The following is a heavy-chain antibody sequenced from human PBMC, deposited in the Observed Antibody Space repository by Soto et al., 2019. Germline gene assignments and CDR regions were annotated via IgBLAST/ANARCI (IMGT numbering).Heavy chain of an antibody. J-gene: IGHJ4*02. D-gene: IGHD2-2*02. CDR1: GFTFSDHY. Sequence: EVQLVESGGGLVQPGGSLRLSCAASGFTFSDHYMDWVRQAPGKGLEWVGRIRNRGQSHIADYAASVKGRFTMSRDDSENSPELEKNRLKTEDTAVYYCARDTHTALDYWGQGTLVTVSS. CDR3: ARDTHTALDY. V-gene: IGHV3-72*01. CDR2: IRNRGQSHIA.